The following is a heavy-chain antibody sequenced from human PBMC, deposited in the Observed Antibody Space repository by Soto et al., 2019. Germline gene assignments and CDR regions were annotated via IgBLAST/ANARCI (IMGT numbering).Heavy chain of an antibody. Sequence: PSETLSLTCSVSGGSISSSNWWSWVRQPPGKGLEWIGEIYHSGSTNYNPSLKSRVTISVDKSNNQFSLKLSSVTAADTAVYYCARVRSSSWYRGWFDPWGQGTLVTVSS. D-gene: IGHD6-13*01. CDR2: IYHSGST. V-gene: IGHV4-4*02. J-gene: IGHJ5*02. CDR3: ARVRSSSWYRGWFDP. CDR1: GGSISSSNW.